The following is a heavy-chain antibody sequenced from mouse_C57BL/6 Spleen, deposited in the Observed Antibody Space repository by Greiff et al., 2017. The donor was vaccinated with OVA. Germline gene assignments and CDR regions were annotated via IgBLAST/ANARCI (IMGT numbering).Heavy chain of an antibody. J-gene: IGHJ3*01. D-gene: IGHD1-1*01. CDR3: ASFTTVVATRGWFAY. CDR2: IYPGDGDT. V-gene: IGHV1-80*01. Sequence: LVESGASVQISCKASGYAFSSYWMNWVKQRPGKGLEWIGQIYPGDGDTNYNGKFKGKATLTADKSSSTAYMQLSSLTSEDSAVYFCASFTTVVATRGWFAYWGQGTLVTVSA. CDR1: GYAFSSYW.